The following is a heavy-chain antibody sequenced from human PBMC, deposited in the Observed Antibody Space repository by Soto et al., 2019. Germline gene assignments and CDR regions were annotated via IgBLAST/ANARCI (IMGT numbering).Heavy chain of an antibody. D-gene: IGHD3-10*01. V-gene: IGHV6-1*01. CDR1: GDSVSGNRAA. CDR2: TYYRSKWYI. Sequence: PSQTLSLTCVISGDSVSGNRAAWNWIRQSPSRGLEWLGRTYYRSKWYIEYAPSVTGRMTINPDTSKNQFSLQLNSVTPEDTAVYYCPTGMWIRGHHYYMDAWGKGTSVTVS. CDR3: PTGMWIRGHHYYMDA. J-gene: IGHJ6*03.